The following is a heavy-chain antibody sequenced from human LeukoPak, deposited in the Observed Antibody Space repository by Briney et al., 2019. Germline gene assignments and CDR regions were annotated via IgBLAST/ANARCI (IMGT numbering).Heavy chain of an antibody. CDR2: IYHSGST. CDR1: GGSISSGGHS. CDR3: ARTIVRGYSYGYGFDP. Sequence: SETLSLTCAVSGGSISSGGHSWSWIRQPPGKGLEWIGYIYHSGSTYYNPSLKSRVTISVDRSKNQFSLKLSSVTAADTAVYYCARTIVRGYSYGYGFDPWGQGTLVTVSS. D-gene: IGHD5-18*01. J-gene: IGHJ5*02. V-gene: IGHV4-30-2*01.